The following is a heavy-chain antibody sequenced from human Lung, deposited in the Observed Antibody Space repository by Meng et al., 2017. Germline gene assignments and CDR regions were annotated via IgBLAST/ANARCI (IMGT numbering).Heavy chain of an antibody. CDR2: GYHSGST. V-gene: IGHV4-4*02. D-gene: IGHD3-22*01. J-gene: IGHJ4*02. Sequence: QVQLQESGPGLVKPSGTLSLTCAVSGGSISSNNWWSWVRQTPGRGLEWIGEGYHSGSTNYNPSLMSRVIISVNNSKNQFSLKMTSVTAADTAVYYCARDDSGYADFDSWGQGTLVTVSS. CDR3: ARDDSGYADFDS. CDR1: GGSISSNNW.